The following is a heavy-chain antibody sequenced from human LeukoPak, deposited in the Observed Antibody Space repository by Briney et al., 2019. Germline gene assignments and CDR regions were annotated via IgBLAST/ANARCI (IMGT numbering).Heavy chain of an antibody. D-gene: IGHD1-26*01. V-gene: IGHV4-39*07. CDR1: GGSISSSSYY. CDR2: IYYSGRT. CDR3: ARVGATILAPIDY. J-gene: IGHJ4*02. Sequence: PSETLFLTCTVSGGSISSSSYYWGWIRQPPGKGLEWIGSIYYSGRTYYNPSLKSRVTISVDTSKNQFSLKLSSVTAADTAVYYCARVGATILAPIDYWGQGTLVTVSS.